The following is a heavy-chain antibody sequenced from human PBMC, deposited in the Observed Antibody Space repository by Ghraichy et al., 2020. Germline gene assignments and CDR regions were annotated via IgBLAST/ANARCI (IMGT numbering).Heavy chain of an antibody. V-gene: IGHV4-34*01. D-gene: IGHD2-2*02. CDR3: ARDGIRYCSSTSCYTIDY. CDR2: INHSGST. CDR1: GGSFSGYY. Sequence: SETLSLTCAVYGGSFSGYYWSWIRQPPGKGLEWIGEINHSGSTNYNPSLKSRVTISVDTSKNQFSLKLSSVTAADTAVYYCARDGIRYCSSTSCYTIDYWGQGTLVTVSS. J-gene: IGHJ4*02.